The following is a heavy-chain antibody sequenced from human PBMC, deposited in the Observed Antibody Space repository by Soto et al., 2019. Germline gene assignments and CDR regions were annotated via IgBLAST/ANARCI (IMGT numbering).Heavy chain of an antibody. Sequence: SETLSLTCAVYGGSFSGYYWSWIRQPPGKGLEWIGEINHSGSTNYNPSLKSRVTISVDTSKNQFSLKLSSVTAADTAAYYCARGGFAAAGTAWDYYYGMDVWGQGTTVTVSS. CDR1: GGSFSGYY. V-gene: IGHV4-34*01. D-gene: IGHD6-13*01. CDR3: ARGGFAAAGTAWDYYYGMDV. CDR2: INHSGST. J-gene: IGHJ6*02.